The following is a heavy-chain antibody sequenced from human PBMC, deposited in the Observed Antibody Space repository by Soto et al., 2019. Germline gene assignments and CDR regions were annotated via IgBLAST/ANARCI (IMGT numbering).Heavy chain of an antibody. V-gene: IGHV4-59*08. CDR1: GGSISSYY. Sequence: SETLSLTCTVSGGSISSYYWSWIRQPPGKGLEWIGYIYYSGSTNYNPSLKSRVTLSVDTSKNQFSLKLSSVTAADTAVYYCASMKFYGDYGGRWFDPWGQGTLVTVSS. D-gene: IGHD4-17*01. J-gene: IGHJ5*02. CDR3: ASMKFYGDYGGRWFDP. CDR2: IYYSGST.